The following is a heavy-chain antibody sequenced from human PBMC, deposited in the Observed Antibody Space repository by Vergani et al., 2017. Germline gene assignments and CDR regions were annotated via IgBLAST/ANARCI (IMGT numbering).Heavy chain of an antibody. V-gene: IGHV3-23*01. CDR3: AKDQLWSGSYYNY. J-gene: IGHJ4*02. CDR1: GFTFSSYA. Sequence: EVQLLQSEGAVVQPGGSLRLSCAASGFTFSSYAMSWVRQAPGKGLEWVSAISGSGGSTYYADSVKGRFTISRDNSKNTLYLQMNSLRAEDTAVYYCAKDQLWSGSYYNYWGQGTLVTVSS. CDR2: ISGSGGST. D-gene: IGHD1-26*01.